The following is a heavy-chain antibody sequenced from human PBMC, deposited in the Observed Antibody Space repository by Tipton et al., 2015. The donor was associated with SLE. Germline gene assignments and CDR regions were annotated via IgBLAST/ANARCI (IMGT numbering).Heavy chain of an antibody. J-gene: IGHJ5*02. D-gene: IGHD4-17*01. CDR1: GGSIGSSGYY. CDR2: IYYSGST. CDR3: ARTEYGDFVGWFDP. V-gene: IGHV4-39*07. Sequence: TLSLTCTVSGGSIGSSGYYWGWIRQPPGKGLEWIGSIYYSGSTYYNPSLKSRVTISVDTSKSQFSLKLSSATAADTAVYYCARTEYGDFVGWFDPWGQGTLVIVSS.